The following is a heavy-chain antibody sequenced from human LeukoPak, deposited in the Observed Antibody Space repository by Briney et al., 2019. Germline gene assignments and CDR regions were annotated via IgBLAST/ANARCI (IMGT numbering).Heavy chain of an antibody. D-gene: IGHD3-10*01. Sequence: SETLSLTCTVSGGSISSSSYYWGWIRQPPGKGLEWIGSIYYSGSTYYNPSLKSRVPISVDTSKNHFSLKLSSVTAADTAVYYCASRPHNYYGSGRHYYFDYWGQGTLVTVSS. CDR1: GGSISSSSYY. J-gene: IGHJ4*02. V-gene: IGHV4-39*02. CDR3: ASRPHNYYGSGRHYYFDY. CDR2: IYYSGST.